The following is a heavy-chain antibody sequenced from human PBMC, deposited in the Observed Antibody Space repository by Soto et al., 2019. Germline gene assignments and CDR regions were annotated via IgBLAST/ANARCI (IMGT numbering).Heavy chain of an antibody. CDR2: IGTAGDT. Sequence: EVQLVESGGGLVQPGGSLRLSCAASGFTFSSYDMHWVRQATGKGLEWVSAIGTAGDTYYPGSVKGRFTISSENAKNSLYFQMNSLRAEDTAVYYCARGWEAAFGYWGQGSLVIVAA. D-gene: IGHD6-13*01. CDR1: GFTFSSYD. CDR3: ARGWEAAFGY. V-gene: IGHV3-13*01. J-gene: IGHJ4*02.